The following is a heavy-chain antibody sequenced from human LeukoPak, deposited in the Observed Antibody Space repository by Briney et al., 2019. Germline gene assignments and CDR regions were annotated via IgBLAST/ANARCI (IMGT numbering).Heavy chain of an antibody. CDR3: AKVGEIYSHGYFQH. CDR2: ISGSGLST. Sequence: SGGSLRLSCAASGFTLSSHGMHCARQAPGRGLDWVSAISGSGLSTYHADSVKGRFTISRENSKNTLSLQMNSLRAEDTAVYYCAKVGEIYSHGYFQHWGQGTLVSVSS. V-gene: IGHV3-23*01. J-gene: IGHJ1*01. CDR1: GFTLSSHG. D-gene: IGHD1-26*01.